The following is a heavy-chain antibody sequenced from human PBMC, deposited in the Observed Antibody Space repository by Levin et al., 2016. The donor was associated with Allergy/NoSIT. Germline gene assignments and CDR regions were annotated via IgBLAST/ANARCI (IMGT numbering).Heavy chain of an antibody. CDR2: TRNKGNSYTT. CDR3: ARVANRTGQDY. D-gene: IGHD3/OR15-3a*01. J-gene: IGHJ4*02. CDR1: GFTFSDHY. Sequence: GESLKISCAASGFTFSDHYMDWVRQAPGKGLEWVGRTRNKGNSYTTEYAASVKGRFTISRDDSKNSLYLQMNSLKTEDTAVYYCARVANRTGQDYWGQGTLVTVSS. V-gene: IGHV3-72*01.